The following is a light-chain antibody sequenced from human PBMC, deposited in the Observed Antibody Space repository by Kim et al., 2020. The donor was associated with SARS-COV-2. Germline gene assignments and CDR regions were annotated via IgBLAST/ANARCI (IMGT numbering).Light chain of an antibody. CDR3: QAWHSSTVV. V-gene: IGLV3-1*01. CDR2: QDT. J-gene: IGLJ2*01. CDR1: KLGDKY. Sequence: SYELTQPPSVSVSPGQTASITCSGDKLGDKYACWYQQKPGQSPVLVIYQDTKRPSGIPERFSGSNSGNTATLTISETQAMDEADYYCQAWHSSTVVFGGGTPLTVL.